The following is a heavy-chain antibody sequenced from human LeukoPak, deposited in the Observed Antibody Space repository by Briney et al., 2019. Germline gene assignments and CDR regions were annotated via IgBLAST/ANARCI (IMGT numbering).Heavy chain of an antibody. CDR1: GYTFSRYW. CDR3: ARDGLEIRDLTY. V-gene: IGHV3-7*01. D-gene: IGHD3-3*01. J-gene: IGHJ4*02. CDR2: IKQDGSEK. Sequence: GGSLRLSCAASGYTFSRYWLTWVRQAPGKGLEWVANIKQDGSEKYYVDSVKGRFTISRDNAKNSVYLQMNSLRAEDTAAYYCARDGLEIRDLTYWGQGTLVTVSS.